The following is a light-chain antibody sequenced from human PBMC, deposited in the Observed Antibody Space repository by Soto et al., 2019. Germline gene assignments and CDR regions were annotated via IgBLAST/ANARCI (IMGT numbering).Light chain of an antibody. CDR2: EGS. Sequence: QSVLTQPASVSGSPGQPITISCTGTSSDVGSYNLVSWYQQHPGKAPKLMIYEGSKRPSGVSNRFSGSKSGNTASLTISGLQAEDEADYYCSSYASSTTPYVFGTGTKVTVL. CDR3: SSYASSTTPYV. V-gene: IGLV2-14*02. J-gene: IGLJ1*01. CDR1: SSDVGSYNL.